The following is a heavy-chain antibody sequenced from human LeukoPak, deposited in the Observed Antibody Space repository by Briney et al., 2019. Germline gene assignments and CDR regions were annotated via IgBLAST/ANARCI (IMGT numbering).Heavy chain of an antibody. V-gene: IGHV3-30*03. D-gene: IGHD3-16*01. CDR3: ASGEGVTDYLDR. Sequence: GGSLRLSCAASGFTFISYAMHWVRQAPGKGLEWVAVISYDGSNKYYADSVKGRFTISRDNSKNTLYLQMKSLRHEDTAVYYCASGEGVTDYLDRWGQGALVTVSS. J-gene: IGHJ4*02. CDR2: ISYDGSNK. CDR1: GFTFISYA.